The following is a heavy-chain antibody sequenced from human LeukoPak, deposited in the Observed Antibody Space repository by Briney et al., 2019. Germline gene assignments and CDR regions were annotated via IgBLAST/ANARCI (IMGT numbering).Heavy chain of an antibody. V-gene: IGHV4-4*02. CDR2: IYHSGST. CDR1: GGSISSNNW. J-gene: IGHJ6*03. CDR3: ARGVGVGFGELGLRGYYYMDV. Sequence: PSGTLSLTCVVSGGSISSNNWWSWVRQPPGKGLEWIGEIYHSGSTNYNPSLKSRVTVSVDKPNHFSLRLSSVTAADTAVYYCARGVGVGFGELGLRGYYYMDVWGKGTTVTVAS. D-gene: IGHD3-10*01.